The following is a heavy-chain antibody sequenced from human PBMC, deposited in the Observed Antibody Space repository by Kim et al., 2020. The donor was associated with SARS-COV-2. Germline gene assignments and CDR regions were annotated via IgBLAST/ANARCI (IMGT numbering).Heavy chain of an antibody. CDR3: VRQGYDVLIGNFERDI. V-gene: IGHV4-39*01. CDR2: VNDRGTT. J-gene: IGHJ4*02. Sequence: SETLSLTCTVSGGSISGDIYYWGWIRQPPGKGLEWIVSVNDRGTTYPNPAHKSRVSITIDTSKKKFSLRLSSVTAADTAVYYCVRQGYDVLIGNFERDIWGQGTLVIVSA. CDR1: GGSISGDIYY. D-gene: IGHD5-12*01.